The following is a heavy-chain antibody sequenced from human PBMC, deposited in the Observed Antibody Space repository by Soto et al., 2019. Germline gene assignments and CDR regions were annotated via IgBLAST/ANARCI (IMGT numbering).Heavy chain of an antibody. CDR3: ATKVRVTNYLYYGMDV. CDR2: IAFDGSQE. Sequence: GGSLRLSCAASGCSFSTSGMHWVRQPPGKGLEWVAVIAFDGSQEFYGDSVRGRFTISRDNSKNTLFLQMKSLTPEDTAVYYCATKVRVTNYLYYGMDVWGQGTTVTVSS. CDR1: GCSFSTSG. J-gene: IGHJ6*02. V-gene: IGHV3-30*03. D-gene: IGHD2-21*02.